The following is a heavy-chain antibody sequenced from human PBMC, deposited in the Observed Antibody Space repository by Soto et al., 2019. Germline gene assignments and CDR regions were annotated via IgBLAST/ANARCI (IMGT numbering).Heavy chain of an antibody. V-gene: IGHV3-30*18. CDR3: AKDPGAYGDPAGDY. CDR1: GFTFSNYG. CDR2: ISFDGSNK. D-gene: IGHD4-17*01. Sequence: QVQLVESGGGVVQPGRSLRLSCAASGFTFSNYGMHWVRQAPGKGLEWVAVISFDGSNKYYADSVKGRFTISRDNSKNTLYLQMNSLRAEDTAVYYCAKDPGAYGDPAGDYWGQGTLVTVSS. J-gene: IGHJ4*02.